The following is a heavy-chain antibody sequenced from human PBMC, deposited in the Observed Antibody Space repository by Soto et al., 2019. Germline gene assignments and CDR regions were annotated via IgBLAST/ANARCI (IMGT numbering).Heavy chain of an antibody. V-gene: IGHV1-46*01. J-gene: IGHJ6*02. Sequence: QVQLVQSGAEVKKPGASVKLSCKASGYTFTNYYVHWVRQAPGQGLEWMGIINPSGGSTTFAQKFQGRVTMARDTSTSTVYMELSSLKSEDTAVYYCARDGVTVTTTYYSYYGMDVWGQGTTVTVSS. CDR2: INPSGGST. D-gene: IGHD4-17*01. CDR1: GYTFTNYY. CDR3: ARDGVTVTTTYYSYYGMDV.